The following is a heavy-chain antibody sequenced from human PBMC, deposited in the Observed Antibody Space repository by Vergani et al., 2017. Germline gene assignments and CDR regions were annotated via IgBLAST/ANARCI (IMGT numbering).Heavy chain of an antibody. Sequence: QVQLVQSGAEVKKPGSSVKVSCKVSGYTLTELSMHWVRQAPGKGLEGMGGFDPEDGETIYAQKFQGRVTMTEDTSTDAAYMEPRSLRSEDTAVYYSATTTGASYVSGVYGMDVWGQGTTVTVSS. D-gene: IGHD3-16*01. CDR2: FDPEDGET. CDR3: ATTTGASYVSGVYGMDV. J-gene: IGHJ6*02. CDR1: GYTLTELS. V-gene: IGHV1-24*01.